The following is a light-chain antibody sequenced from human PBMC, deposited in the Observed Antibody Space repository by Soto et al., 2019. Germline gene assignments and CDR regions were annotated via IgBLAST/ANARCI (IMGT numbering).Light chain of an antibody. CDR2: KDN. Sequence: NFMMTQPHSVSESPGKTVTISCTGSSGSIASNYVQWYQQRPGSAPTTVIYKDNQRPSGVPDRFSGSIDSSSNSASLTISGLKTEDEADYYCQSYDSSNLSVFGGGTHLTVL. V-gene: IGLV6-57*02. CDR3: QSYDSSNLSV. CDR1: SGSIASNY. J-gene: IGLJ7*01.